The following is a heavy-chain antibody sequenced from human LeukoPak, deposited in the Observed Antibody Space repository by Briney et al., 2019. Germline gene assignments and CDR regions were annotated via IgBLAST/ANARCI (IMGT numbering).Heavy chain of an antibody. J-gene: IGHJ6*02. V-gene: IGHV3-9*01. CDR1: GFTFDDCA. CDR3: AKAPREDSSGYLPYYYGMDV. Sequence: GGSLRLSCAASGFTFDDCAMYWVRQAPGKGLEWVSGISWNSGSIGYADSVKGRFTISRDNAKNSLYLQMNSLRAEDTALYYSAKAPREDSSGYLPYYYGMDVWGQGTTVTVSS. D-gene: IGHD3-22*01. CDR2: ISWNSGSI.